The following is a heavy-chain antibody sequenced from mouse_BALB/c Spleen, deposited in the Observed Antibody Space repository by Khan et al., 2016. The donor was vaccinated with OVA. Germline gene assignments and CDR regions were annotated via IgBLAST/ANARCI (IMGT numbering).Heavy chain of an antibody. CDR3: ASGGYWYFDV. D-gene: IGHD1-1*02. Sequence: QIQLVQSGPELKKPGETVKISCKASGYTFTNYGMNWVKQAPGKGLKWMGWINTYTGEPTYVDDFKGRFAFSLETSASTAYLQINNLKDEDTATYFWASGGYWYFDVWGAETTVTVSS. J-gene: IGHJ1*01. CDR2: INTYTGEP. V-gene: IGHV9-3-1*01. CDR1: GYTFTNYG.